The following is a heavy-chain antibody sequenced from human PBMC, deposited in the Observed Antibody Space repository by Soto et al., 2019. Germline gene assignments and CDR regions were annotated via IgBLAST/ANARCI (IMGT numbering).Heavy chain of an antibody. Sequence: QVQLVQSGAEVKKPGASVKVSCKASGYTFTSYGISWVRQAPGQGLEWMGWISAYNGNTKYAQKLQGRVTLTTDTSTSTAYMELRSLRSDDTAVYYCARGLGGPPPGYYWYFDLLGRGTLVTVSS. V-gene: IGHV1-18*01. CDR1: GYTFTSYG. J-gene: IGHJ2*01. CDR2: ISAYNGNT. D-gene: IGHD3-16*01. CDR3: ARGLGGPPPGYYWYFDL.